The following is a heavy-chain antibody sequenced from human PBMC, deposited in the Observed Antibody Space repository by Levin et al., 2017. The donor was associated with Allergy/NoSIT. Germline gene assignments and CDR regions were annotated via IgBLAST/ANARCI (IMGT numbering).Heavy chain of an antibody. J-gene: IGHJ4*02. CDR2: INPNSGGT. CDR1: GYTFTGYY. V-gene: IGHV1-2*06. Sequence: ASVKVSCKASGYTFTGYYMHWVRQAPGQGLEWMGRINPNSGGTNYAQKFQGRVTMTRDTSISTAYMELSRLRSDDTAVYYCARETSGYYTWGFDYWGQGTLVTVSS. CDR3: ARETSGYYTWGFDY. D-gene: IGHD3-3*01.